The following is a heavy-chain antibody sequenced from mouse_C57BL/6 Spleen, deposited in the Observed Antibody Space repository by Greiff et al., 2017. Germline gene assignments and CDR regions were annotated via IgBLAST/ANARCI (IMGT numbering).Heavy chain of an antibody. CDR1: GYTFTSYW. J-gene: IGHJ3*01. Sequence: VQLQQPGAELVKPGASVKLSCKASGYTFTSYWMHWVKQRPGQGLEWIGMIHPNSGSTNYNEKFKSKATLTVDKSSSTAYMQLSSLTSEDSAVYYCARNYGSSYVGFAYWGQGTLVTVS. CDR2: IHPNSGST. D-gene: IGHD1-1*01. V-gene: IGHV1-64*01. CDR3: ARNYGSSYVGFAY.